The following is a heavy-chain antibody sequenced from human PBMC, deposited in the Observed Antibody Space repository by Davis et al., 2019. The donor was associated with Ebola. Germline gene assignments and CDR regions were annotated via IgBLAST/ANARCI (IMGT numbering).Heavy chain of an antibody. CDR3: ARVLGGVYIAARGFDY. J-gene: IGHJ4*02. Sequence: SLKISCAASGFTFDDYAMHWVRQAPGKGLEWVSGISWNSGSIGYADSVKGRFTISRDNAKNSLYLQMNSLRDEDTAVYYCARVLGGVYIAARGFDYWGQGTLVTVSS. V-gene: IGHV3-9*01. D-gene: IGHD6-6*01. CDR2: ISWNSGSI. CDR1: GFTFDDYA.